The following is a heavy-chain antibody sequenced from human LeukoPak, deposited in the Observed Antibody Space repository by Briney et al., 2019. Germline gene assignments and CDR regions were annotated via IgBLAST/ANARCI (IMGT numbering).Heavy chain of an antibody. CDR1: GFTFGSYA. J-gene: IGHJ4*02. CDR2: MSSGGSYI. D-gene: IGHD2-15*01. Sequence: GESLRLSCAASGFTFGSYAMTWVRQAPGKGLEWVSSMSSGGSYIYYADSVRGRFTISRDNAKNSLYLLMNSLRVDDTAVYYCARDRPAGASRLFVVQWGQGTLVTVSS. CDR3: ARDRPAGASRLFVVQ. V-gene: IGHV3-21*06.